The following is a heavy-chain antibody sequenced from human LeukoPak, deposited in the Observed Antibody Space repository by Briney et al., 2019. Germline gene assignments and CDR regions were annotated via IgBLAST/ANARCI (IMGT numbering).Heavy chain of an antibody. D-gene: IGHD4-23*01. V-gene: IGHV3-30*03. CDR2: ISYDGSNK. Sequence: GGSLRPSCAASGFTFSSYWMHWVRQAPGKGLEWVAVISYDGSNKYYADSVKGRFTISRDNSKNTLYLQMTSLRAETTAVYYFAGDPAPHYGGNSRYFDYWGQGTLVTVSS. J-gene: IGHJ4*02. CDR1: GFTFSSYW. CDR3: AGDPAPHYGGNSRYFDY.